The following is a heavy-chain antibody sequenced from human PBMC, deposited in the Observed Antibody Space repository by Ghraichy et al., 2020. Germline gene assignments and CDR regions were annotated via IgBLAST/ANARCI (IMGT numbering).Heavy chain of an antibody. Sequence: ASVKVSCKASGYTFTGYYMHWVRQAPGQGLEWMGWINPNSGGTNYAQKFQGRVTMTRDTSISTAYMDLSRLRSDDTAVYYCARDWGSSWSVNNWFDPWGQGTLVTVYS. CDR2: INPNSGGT. CDR3: ARDWGSSWSVNNWFDP. V-gene: IGHV1-2*02. D-gene: IGHD6-13*01. J-gene: IGHJ5*02. CDR1: GYTFTGYY.